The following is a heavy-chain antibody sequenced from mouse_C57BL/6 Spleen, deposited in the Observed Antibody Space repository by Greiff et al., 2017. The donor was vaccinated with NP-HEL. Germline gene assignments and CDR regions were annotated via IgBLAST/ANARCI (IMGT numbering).Heavy chain of an antibody. Sequence: VHVKQSGAELVRPGASVKLSCTASGFNIKDDYMHWVKQRPEQGLEWIGWIDPENGDTEYASKFQGKATITADTSSNTAYLQLSSLTSEDTAVYYCTRRWLLPLAMDYWGQGTSVTVSS. V-gene: IGHV14-4*01. J-gene: IGHJ4*01. D-gene: IGHD2-3*01. CDR2: IDPENGDT. CDR3: TRRWLLPLAMDY. CDR1: GFNIKDDY.